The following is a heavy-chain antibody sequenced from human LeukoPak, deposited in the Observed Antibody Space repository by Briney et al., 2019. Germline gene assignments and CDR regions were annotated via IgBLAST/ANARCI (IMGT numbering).Heavy chain of an antibody. D-gene: IGHD4-17*01. V-gene: IGHV3-33*01. CDR1: GFTFSSYG. CDR3: ARSYGDYFLPYYYYGTDV. CDR2: IWYDGSNK. J-gene: IGHJ6*02. Sequence: GRSLRLSCAASGFTFSSYGMHWVRQAPGKGLEWVAVIWYDGSNKYYADSVKGRFTISRDNSENTLYLQMNSLRAEDTAVYYCARSYGDYFLPYYYYGTDVWGQGTTVTVSS.